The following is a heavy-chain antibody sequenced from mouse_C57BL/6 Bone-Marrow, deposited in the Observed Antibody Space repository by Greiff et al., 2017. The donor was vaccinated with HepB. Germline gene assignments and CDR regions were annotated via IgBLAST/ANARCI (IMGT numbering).Heavy chain of an antibody. Sequence: QVQLQQSGAELVKPGASVKLSCKASGYTFTSYWMQWVKQRPGQGLEWIGEIDPSDSYTNYNQKFKGKATLTVDTSSSTAYMQLSSLTSEDSAVYYCARRAYYSNFLDYWGQGTTLTVSS. CDR2: IDPSDSYT. J-gene: IGHJ2*01. CDR3: ARRAYYSNFLDY. D-gene: IGHD2-5*01. V-gene: IGHV1-50*01. CDR1: GYTFTSYW.